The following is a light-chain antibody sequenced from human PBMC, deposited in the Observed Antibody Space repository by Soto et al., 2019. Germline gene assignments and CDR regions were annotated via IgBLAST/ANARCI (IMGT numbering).Light chain of an antibody. V-gene: IGKV3-20*01. CDR2: GTS. CDR3: QQYGGSPMWT. Sequence: EIGLTQSPGTLSLSPGERATLSCRASQSVCSSCLAWFQQKPGQAPRLLIYGTSSRATGTPGRFTGSGSGTDFTLTISRLEPEDFAVYYCQQYGGSPMWTFGQGTKVDI. CDR1: QSVCSSC. J-gene: IGKJ1*01.